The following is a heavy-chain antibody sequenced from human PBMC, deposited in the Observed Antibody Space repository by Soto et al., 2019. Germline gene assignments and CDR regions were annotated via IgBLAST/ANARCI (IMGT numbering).Heavy chain of an antibody. CDR2: ISSSSSYI. J-gene: IGHJ6*02. D-gene: IGHD5-12*01. CDR1: GFTFSSYS. CDR3: ARDSQAPIIVATITTFYYGMDV. V-gene: IGHV3-21*01. Sequence: EVQLVESGGGLVKPGGSLRLSCAASGFTFSSYSMNWVRQAPGKGLEWVSSISSSSSYIYYADSVKGRFTISRDNAKNSLYLQMNSLRAEDTAVYYCARDSQAPIIVATITTFYYGMDVWGQGTTVTVSS.